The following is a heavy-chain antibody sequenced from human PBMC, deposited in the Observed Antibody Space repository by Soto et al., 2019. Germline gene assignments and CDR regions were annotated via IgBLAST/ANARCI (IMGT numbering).Heavy chain of an antibody. CDR1: GFTFSSYA. CDR3: AITVVVPVAAPSDY. D-gene: IGHD2-2*01. Sequence: GGSLRLSCAASGFTFSSYAMSWVRQAPGKGLEWVSAISGSGGSTYYADSVKGRFTISRDNSKNTLYLQMNSLRAEDTAVYYCAITVVVPVAAPSDYWGQGTLVTVSS. J-gene: IGHJ4*02. CDR2: ISGSGGST. V-gene: IGHV3-23*01.